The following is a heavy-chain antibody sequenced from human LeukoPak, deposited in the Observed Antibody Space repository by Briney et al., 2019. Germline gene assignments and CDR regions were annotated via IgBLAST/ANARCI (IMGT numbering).Heavy chain of an antibody. CDR3: AKTGPGTTSDAFDF. J-gene: IGHJ3*01. Sequence: ASVKVSCKTSGYMFNEHYIRWVRQGPGQGLEWMGWINPNSGDTNYAQKFQGWVTMTRDTSISTVYMELTSLKSDDTAIFYCAKTGPGTTSDAFDFWGQGTMVTVSS. CDR2: INPNSGDT. V-gene: IGHV1-2*04. CDR1: GYMFNEHY. D-gene: IGHD4-11*01.